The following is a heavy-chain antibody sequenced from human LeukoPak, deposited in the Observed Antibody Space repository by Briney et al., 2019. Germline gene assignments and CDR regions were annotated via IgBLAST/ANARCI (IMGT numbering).Heavy chain of an antibody. CDR3: AELGITMIGGV. D-gene: IGHD3-10*02. CDR1: GFTFSSYE. V-gene: IGHV3-48*03. Sequence: GGSLRLSCAASGFTFSSYEMNWVRKAPGKGLERVSYISSSGSTIYYADSVKGRFTISRDNAKNSLYLQMNSLRAEDTAVYYCAELGITMIGGVWGKGTTVTISS. CDR2: ISSSGSTI. J-gene: IGHJ6*04.